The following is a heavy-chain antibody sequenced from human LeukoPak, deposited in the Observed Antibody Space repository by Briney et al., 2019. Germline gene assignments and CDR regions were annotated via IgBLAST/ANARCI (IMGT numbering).Heavy chain of an antibody. J-gene: IGHJ4*02. CDR2: INSDGSST. Sequence: GGSLRLSCAASGFTFSSYWMHWVRQPPGKGLVWVSRINSDGSSTSYADSVKGRFTISRDNAKNTLYLQMNSLRAEDTAVYYCARAKVVVPAAMHYWGQGTLVTVSS. CDR3: ARAKVVVPAAMHY. V-gene: IGHV3-74*01. D-gene: IGHD2-2*01. CDR1: GFTFSSYW.